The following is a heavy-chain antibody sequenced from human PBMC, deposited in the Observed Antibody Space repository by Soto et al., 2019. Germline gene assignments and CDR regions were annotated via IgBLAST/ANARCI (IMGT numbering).Heavy chain of an antibody. Sequence: PSETLSLTCTVSGGSISSGGYYWSWIRQHPGKGLEWIGYIYYSGSTYYNPSLKSRVTISVDTSKNQFSLKLSSVTAADTAVYYCASYSSSWQNPLDYWGQGTLVTVSS. CDR2: IYYSGST. CDR3: ASYSSSWQNPLDY. V-gene: IGHV4-31*03. D-gene: IGHD6-13*01. J-gene: IGHJ4*02. CDR1: GGSISSGGYY.